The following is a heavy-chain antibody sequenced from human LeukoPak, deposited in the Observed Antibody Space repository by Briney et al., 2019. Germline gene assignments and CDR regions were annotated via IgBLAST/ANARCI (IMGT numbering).Heavy chain of an antibody. Sequence: SETLSLTCTVSGGSISSYYWSWIRQPAGKGLEWIGRIYISGSTNYSPSLKSRVTMSVDTSKNQFSLKLSSVTAADTAVYYCARDNPLYAFDIWGQGTMVTVSS. CDR1: GGSISSYY. CDR2: IYISGST. CDR3: ARDNPLYAFDI. V-gene: IGHV4-4*07. J-gene: IGHJ3*02.